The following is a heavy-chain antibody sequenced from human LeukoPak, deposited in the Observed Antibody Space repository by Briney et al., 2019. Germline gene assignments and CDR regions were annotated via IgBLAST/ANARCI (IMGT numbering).Heavy chain of an antibody. CDR2: IYYSGST. CDR3: ARRGWGLNWFDP. CDR1: GGSISSYY. J-gene: IGHJ5*02. V-gene: IGHV4-59*08. Sequence: PSETLSLTCTVSGGSISSYYWSWIRQPPGKGLEWIGYIYYSGSTNYNPSLKSRVTISVDTSKNQFSLKLSSVTAADTAVYYCARRGWGLNWFDPWGQGTLVTVSS. D-gene: IGHD2-21*01.